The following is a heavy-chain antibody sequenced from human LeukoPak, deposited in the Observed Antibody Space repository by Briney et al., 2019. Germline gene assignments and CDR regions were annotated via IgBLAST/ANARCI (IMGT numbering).Heavy chain of an antibody. CDR2: IYYSGST. J-gene: IGHJ4*02. Sequence: SETLSLTCTVSGGSISSSIYYWGWIRQPPGKGLEWIGSIYYSGSTYYNPSLKSRVTISVDTSKNQFSLKLSSVTAADTAVYYCAKHYMGSSYNRGLDYWGQGTLVTVSS. CDR1: GGSISSSIYY. V-gene: IGHV4-39*01. CDR3: AKHYMGSSYNRGLDY. D-gene: IGHD3-10*01.